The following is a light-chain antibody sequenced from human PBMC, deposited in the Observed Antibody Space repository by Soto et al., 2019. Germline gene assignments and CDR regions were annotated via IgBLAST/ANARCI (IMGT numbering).Light chain of an antibody. CDR2: GAS. CDR1: QSVSSN. J-gene: IGKJ2*01. V-gene: IGKV3-15*01. Sequence: EIVMTQSPATLSVSPGERATLSCRASQSVSSNLAWYQQKPGQAPRLLIYGASTRATGIPARFSGSGSGTEFTLTISSLQSEDFAVYYCQKYNKWPSFGQGTKLEIK. CDR3: QKYNKWPS.